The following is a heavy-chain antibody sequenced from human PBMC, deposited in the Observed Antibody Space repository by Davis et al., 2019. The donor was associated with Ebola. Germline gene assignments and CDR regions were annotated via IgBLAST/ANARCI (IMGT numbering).Heavy chain of an antibody. D-gene: IGHD6-19*01. J-gene: IGHJ4*02. Sequence: AASVKVSCKASGGTFSNYGYSWVRQAPGQGLEWMGGIIPIFNTANYAQRFQGRVTITADKFTSTVYMELSSLRSEDTAEYYCARGRNGGWDFDYWGQGTLVTVSS. CDR2: IIPIFNTA. V-gene: IGHV1-69*06. CDR3: ARGRNGGWDFDY. CDR1: GGTFSNYG.